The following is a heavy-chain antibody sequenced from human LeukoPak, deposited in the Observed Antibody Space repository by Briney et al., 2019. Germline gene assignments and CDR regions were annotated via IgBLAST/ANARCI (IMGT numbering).Heavy chain of an antibody. CDR3: AKDEGYSGYQRYGMDV. D-gene: IGHD5-12*01. V-gene: IGHV3-23*01. J-gene: IGHJ6*02. CDR1: GFTFSSYS. CDR2: ISGSGGST. Sequence: GGSLRLSCAASGFTFSSYSMNWVRQAPGKGLEWVSTISGSGGSTYYADSVKGRFTISRDNSKNTLYLQMNSLRAEDTAVYYCAKDEGYSGYQRYGMDVWGQGTTVTVSS.